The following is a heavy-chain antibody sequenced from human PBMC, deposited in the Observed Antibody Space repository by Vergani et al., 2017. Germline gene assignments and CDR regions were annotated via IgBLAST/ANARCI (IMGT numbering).Heavy chain of an antibody. CDR3: AAYSSSSHYYYYGMDV. V-gene: IGHV5-51*01. D-gene: IGHD6-13*01. J-gene: IGHJ6*02. CDR1: GYSFTSYW. Sequence: EVQLVQSGAAVKKPGESLKISCKGSGYSFTSYWIGWVRQMPGKGLEWMGIIYPGDSDTRDSPSFQGQVTISADKSINTAYLQWSSLKASDTAMYYCAAYSSSSHYYYYGMDVWGQGTTVTVSS. CDR2: IYPGDSDT.